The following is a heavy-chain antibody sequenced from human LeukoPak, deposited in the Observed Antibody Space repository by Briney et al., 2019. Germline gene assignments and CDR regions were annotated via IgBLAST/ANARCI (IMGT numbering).Heavy chain of an antibody. Sequence: GGSLRLSCAASGFTFSSYWMSWVRQPPGKGLDWVANIKQDGSEKYYVDSVKGRFTISRDNAKNSLYLQMNSLRAEDTAVYYCARDETGYCSSTSCYAPNWFDPWGQGTLVTVSS. CDR3: ARDETGYCSSTSCYAPNWFDP. D-gene: IGHD2-2*01. V-gene: IGHV3-7*01. J-gene: IGHJ5*02. CDR2: IKQDGSEK. CDR1: GFTFSSYW.